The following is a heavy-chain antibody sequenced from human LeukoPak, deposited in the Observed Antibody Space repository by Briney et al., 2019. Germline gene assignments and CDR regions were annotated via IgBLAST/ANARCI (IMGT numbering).Heavy chain of an antibody. D-gene: IGHD2-2*01. CDR2: ISGSGGSA. V-gene: IGHV3-23*01. CDR1: GFTFSSYA. CDR3: AKGDCSSTTCYWLYYFDY. J-gene: IGHJ4*02. Sequence: GGSLRLSCAASGFTFSSYATSWVRQAPGKGLEWVSAISGSGGSAHYADSVKGRFTISRDNSKNTLYLQLNSLRGEDTAVYYCAKGDCSSTTCYWLYYFDYWGQGTLVTVSS.